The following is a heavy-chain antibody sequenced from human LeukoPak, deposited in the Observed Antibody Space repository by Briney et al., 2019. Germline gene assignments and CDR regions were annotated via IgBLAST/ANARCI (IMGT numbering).Heavy chain of an antibody. CDR3: ARDQEGFDY. V-gene: IGHV1-46*01. CDR1: GYSFTSNY. J-gene: IGHJ4*02. Sequence: ASVKVSCKVSGYSFTSNYIHWVRQAPGQGLEWMGMIYPRDGSASYAQRFQDRVTVTRDTSTSTVHMELSGLRSEDTAVYYCARDQEGFDYWGQGTLVTVSS. CDR2: IYPRDGSA.